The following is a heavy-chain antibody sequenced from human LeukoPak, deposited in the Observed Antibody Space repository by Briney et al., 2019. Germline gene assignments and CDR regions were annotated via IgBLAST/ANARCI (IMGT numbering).Heavy chain of an antibody. Sequence: SETLSLTCTVSGDCISSYYWSWIRQTPGKGLEWIGYSHTNGRTNYSPSLKSRVTMSVDSSKNQLSLMLSSVTAADTAVYYCTRRAPTSYGHYLDSWGQGTLVTVSS. V-gene: IGHV4-4*09. CDR1: GDCISSYY. CDR3: TRRAPTSYGHYLDS. D-gene: IGHD3-10*01. CDR2: SHTNGRT. J-gene: IGHJ4*02.